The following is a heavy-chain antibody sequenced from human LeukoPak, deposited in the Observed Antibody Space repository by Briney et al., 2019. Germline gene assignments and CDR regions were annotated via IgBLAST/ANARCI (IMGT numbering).Heavy chain of an antibody. D-gene: IGHD4-17*01. V-gene: IGHV3-21*01. J-gene: IGHJ6*02. Sequence: TGGSLRLSCAASGFIFSTYSMNWVRQAPGKGLEWVSYISSSSSYTYYADSVKGRFTISRDNAKKSLYLQMNSLRAEDTAVYYCAREGRESYGDYKPFSYGMDVWGQGTTVTVSS. CDR1: GFIFSTYS. CDR3: AREGRESYGDYKPFSYGMDV. CDR2: ISSSSSYT.